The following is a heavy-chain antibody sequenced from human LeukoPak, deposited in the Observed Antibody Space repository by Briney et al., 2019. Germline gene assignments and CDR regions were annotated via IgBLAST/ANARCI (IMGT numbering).Heavy chain of an antibody. CDR3: ARQDCSGGSCYWGNWFDP. Sequence: GESLKISCKGSGYSFTSYWIGWVRQMPGKGLEWMGIIYPGDSDTRYSPSFQGQVTISADKSISTAFLQWSSLKASDTAMYYCARQDCSGGSCYWGNWFDPWGQGTLVTVSS. CDR1: GYSFTSYW. D-gene: IGHD2-15*01. V-gene: IGHV5-51*01. CDR2: IYPGDSDT. J-gene: IGHJ5*02.